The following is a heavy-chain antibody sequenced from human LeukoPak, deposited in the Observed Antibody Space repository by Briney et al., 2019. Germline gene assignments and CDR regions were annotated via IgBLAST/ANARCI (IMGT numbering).Heavy chain of an antibody. V-gene: IGHV4-59*01. J-gene: IGHJ4*02. D-gene: IGHD5-12*01. CDR2: IYYSGST. CDR1: GGSISSYY. Sequence: SETLSLTCTVSGGSISSYYWSWIRQPPGKGLEWIGYIYYSGSTNYNPSLKSRVTISVDTSKNQFSLKLSSVTAADTAVYYCARVRYGYSYVIDYWGQGTLVTVSS. CDR3: ARVRYGYSYVIDY.